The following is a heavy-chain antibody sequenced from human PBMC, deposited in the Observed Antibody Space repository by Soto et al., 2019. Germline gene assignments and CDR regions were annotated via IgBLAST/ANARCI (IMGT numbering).Heavy chain of an antibody. CDR1: GYTFTSYA. Sequence: QVQLVQSGAEVKKPGASVKVSCKASGYTFTSYAMHWVRQAPGQRLEWMGWINAGNGNTKYSQKFQGRVTITRDTSASTAYMELSSLRSEDTAVYYCVRWTTVKMGYYYYYYMDVWGKGTTVTVSS. J-gene: IGHJ6*03. D-gene: IGHD4-17*01. V-gene: IGHV1-3*01. CDR2: INAGNGNT. CDR3: VRWTTVKMGYYYYYYMDV.